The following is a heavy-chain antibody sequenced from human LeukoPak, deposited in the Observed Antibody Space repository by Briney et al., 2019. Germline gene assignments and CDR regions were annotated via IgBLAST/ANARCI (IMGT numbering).Heavy chain of an antibody. Sequence: GESLKISCKGSGYSFTSYWIGWVRQLPGKGLEWMGIIYPGDSDTRYSPSFQGQVTISADKSISTAYLQWSSLKASDPAMYYCAXXEXSGXSCYPIDAFDIWGQGTMVTVPS. CDR1: GYSFTSYW. CDR2: IYPGDSDT. D-gene: IGHD2-15*01. J-gene: IGHJ3*02. V-gene: IGHV5-51*01. CDR3: AXXEXSGXSCYPIDAFDI.